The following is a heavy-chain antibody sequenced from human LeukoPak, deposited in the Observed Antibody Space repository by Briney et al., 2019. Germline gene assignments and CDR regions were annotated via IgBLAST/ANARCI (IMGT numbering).Heavy chain of an antibody. V-gene: IGHV3-9*01. CDR3: AKDIDVHGSGSYDY. J-gene: IGHJ4*02. Sequence: GGSLRLSCAASGFTVNNNYMSWVRQAPGKGLEWVSGISWNSGSIGYADSVKGRFTISRDNAKNSLYLQMNSLRAEDTALYYCAKDIDVHGSGSYDYWGQGTLVTVSS. D-gene: IGHD3-10*01. CDR2: ISWNSGSI. CDR1: GFTVNNNY.